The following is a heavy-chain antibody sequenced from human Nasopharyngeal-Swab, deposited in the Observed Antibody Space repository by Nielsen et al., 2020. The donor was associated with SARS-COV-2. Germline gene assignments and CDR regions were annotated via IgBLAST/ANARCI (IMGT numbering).Heavy chain of an antibody. CDR1: GFTFSSYG. Sequence: GGSLRLSCAASGFTFSSYGMHWVRQAQGKGLEWVAVIWYDGSNKYYADSVKGRFTISRDHSKNTLYLQMNSLRAEDTAVYYCASETTVRDYGDYVAGGMDVWGQGTTVTVSS. D-gene: IGHD4-17*01. J-gene: IGHJ6*02. V-gene: IGHV3-33*01. CDR2: IWYDGSNK. CDR3: ASETTVRDYGDYVAGGMDV.